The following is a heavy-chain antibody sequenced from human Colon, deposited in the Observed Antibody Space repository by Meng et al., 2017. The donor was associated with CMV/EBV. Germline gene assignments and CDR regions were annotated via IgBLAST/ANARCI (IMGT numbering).Heavy chain of an antibody. CDR1: GYTFTGYF. Sequence: VRLLQFRAGVKTPGASLTVSCKTSGYTFTGYFMFWVRQAPGQGLEWMGSLNPNSGDTNSAQKFHGRLTMTRDTSIHTAYMELGSLRSDDTAVYYCATISGGDFDFWGQGTLVTVSS. CDR3: ATISGGDFDF. V-gene: IGHV1-2*02. J-gene: IGHJ4*02. D-gene: IGHD3-10*01. CDR2: LNPNSGDT.